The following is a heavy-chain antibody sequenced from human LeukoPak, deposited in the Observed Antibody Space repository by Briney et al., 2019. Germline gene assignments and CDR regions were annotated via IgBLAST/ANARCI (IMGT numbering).Heavy chain of an antibody. CDR2: IYSGGST. J-gene: IGHJ4*02. Sequence: GGSLRLSCAASGFTVSSNYMSWVRQAPGKGLEWVSVIYSGGSTYYADSVKGRFTISRDNSKNTLYPQMNSLRAEDTAVYYCARVLSGMGLYYFDYWGQGTLVTVSS. V-gene: IGHV3-53*01. D-gene: IGHD4/OR15-4a*01. CDR3: ARVLSGMGLYYFDY. CDR1: GFTVSSNY.